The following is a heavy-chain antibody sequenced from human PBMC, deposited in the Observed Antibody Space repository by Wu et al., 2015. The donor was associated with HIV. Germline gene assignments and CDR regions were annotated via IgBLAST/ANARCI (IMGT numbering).Heavy chain of an antibody. CDR2: ISAYNGNT. V-gene: IGHV1-18*01. J-gene: IGHJ4*02. CDR3: ARDLAFLYYDSSGYSKFDY. CDR1: GYTFMSYG. Sequence: QVQLVQSGAEVKKPGASVKVSCKASGYTFMSYGISWVRQAPGQGLDWMGWISAYNGNTNYAQKPQGRVTMTTDTSTSTAYMELRSLRSDDTAVYYCARDLAFLYYDSSGYSKFDYWGQGTLVTVSS. D-gene: IGHD3-22*01.